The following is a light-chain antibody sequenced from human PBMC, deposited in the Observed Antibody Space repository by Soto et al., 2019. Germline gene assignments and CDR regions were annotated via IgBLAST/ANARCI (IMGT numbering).Light chain of an antibody. V-gene: IGKV3-11*01. Sequence: TGLTQSPCTLSLSPGERATLSCRASQSVGSYLAWYQQKPGQAPRLLIYDASSRATGIPDRFSGSGSGTDYTLTISRVEPEDFGVYYCQQYNNWPRATFGGGTKVDIK. CDR3: QQYNNWPRAT. CDR2: DAS. CDR1: QSVGSY. J-gene: IGKJ4*01.